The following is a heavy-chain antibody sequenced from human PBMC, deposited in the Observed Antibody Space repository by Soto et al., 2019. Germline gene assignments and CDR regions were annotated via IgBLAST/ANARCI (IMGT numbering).Heavy chain of an antibody. V-gene: IGHV4-59*08. Sequence: SETLSLTCTVSGGPISSYYWSWIRQPPGKGLEWIGYIYYSGSTNYNPSLKSRVTISVDTSKNQFSLKLSSVTAADTAVYYCARYYRSRNWWFDPWGQGTLVTVSS. CDR1: GGPISSYY. J-gene: IGHJ5*02. CDR2: IYYSGST. D-gene: IGHD3-10*01. CDR3: ARYYRSRNWWFDP.